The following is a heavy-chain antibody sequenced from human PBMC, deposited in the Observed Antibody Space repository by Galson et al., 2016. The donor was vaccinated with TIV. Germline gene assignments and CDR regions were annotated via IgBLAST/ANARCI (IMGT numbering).Heavy chain of an antibody. CDR2: IKNRDYGGTT. V-gene: IGHV3-15*05. D-gene: IGHD7-27*01. Sequence: SLRLSCAASGFSFKNAWMSWVRQAPGKGLDWVGRIKNRDYGGTTDYAEPVKGRFTISRDDAKDGLFLQMGSLKTEDTAIYYCTAGLHNSGGMDHWGQGTLVTVSS. CDR3: TAGLHNSGGMDH. CDR1: GFSFKNAW. J-gene: IGHJ4*02.